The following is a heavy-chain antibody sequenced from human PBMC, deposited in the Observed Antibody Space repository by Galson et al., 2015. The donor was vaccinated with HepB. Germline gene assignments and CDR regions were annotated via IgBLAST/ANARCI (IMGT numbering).Heavy chain of an antibody. J-gene: IGHJ4*02. V-gene: IGHV3-30*18. CDR3: AKGLVVPAAPFDY. Sequence: SLRLSCAASGFTFSSYGMHWVRQAPGKGLEWVAVISYDGSNKYYADSVKGRFTISRDNSKNTLYLQMNSLRAEDTAVYYCAKGLVVPAAPFDYWGQGTLVTVSS. CDR1: GFTFSSYG. D-gene: IGHD2-2*01. CDR2: ISYDGSNK.